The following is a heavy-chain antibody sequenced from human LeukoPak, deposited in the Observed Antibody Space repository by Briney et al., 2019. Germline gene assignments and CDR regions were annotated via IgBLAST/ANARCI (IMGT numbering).Heavy chain of an antibody. CDR1: GFTFSSYW. D-gene: IGHD3-9*01. CDR3: ARLVDYYWYFDL. CDR2: IKQDGSEI. Sequence: GGSLRPSCAASGFTFSSYWINWVRQAPGKGLEWVANIKQDGSEIYYVDSVKGRFTISRDNAKNSLYLQMNSLRAEDTAVYYCARLVDYYWYFDLWGRGTLVTVSS. J-gene: IGHJ2*01. V-gene: IGHV3-7*01.